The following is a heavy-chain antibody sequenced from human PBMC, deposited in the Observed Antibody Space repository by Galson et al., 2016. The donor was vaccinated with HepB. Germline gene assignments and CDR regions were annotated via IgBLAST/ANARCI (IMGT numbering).Heavy chain of an antibody. CDR1: GGSISTYY. V-gene: IGHV4-59*01. CDR2: IYYSGST. CDR3: ARGERIRAELRRGFNYNWFDP. J-gene: IGHJ5*02. Sequence: ETLSLTCSLSGGSISTYYWTWIRQPPGKGLEWIGYIYYSGSTNYNHSLKSRVPMSIDTSKNRFSLKLNSVTTADTAVYYCARGERIRAELRRGFNYNWFDPWGQGTLVTVSS. D-gene: IGHD5-24*01.